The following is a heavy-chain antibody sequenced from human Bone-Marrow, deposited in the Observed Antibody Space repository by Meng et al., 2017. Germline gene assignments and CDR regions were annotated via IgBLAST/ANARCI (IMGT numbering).Heavy chain of an antibody. J-gene: IGHJ4*02. V-gene: IGHV1-3*01. Sequence: ASVKVSCKASGGTFSSYAISWVRQAPGQRLEWMGWINAGNGNTKYSQKFQGRVTITRDTSASTAYMELSSLRSEGTAVYYCAREGIGPLSPSSVQMGATNLFGYWGQGTLVTVSS. CDR3: AREGIGPLSPSSVQMGATNLFGY. D-gene: IGHD1-26*01. CDR1: GGTFSSYA. CDR2: INAGNGNT.